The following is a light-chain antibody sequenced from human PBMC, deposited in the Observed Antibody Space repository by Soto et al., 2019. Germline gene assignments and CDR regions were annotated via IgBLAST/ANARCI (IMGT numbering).Light chain of an antibody. J-gene: IGKJ1*01. CDR2: AAS. V-gene: IGKV1-27*01. Sequence: DIQMTQSPSSLSASVGDRVTITCRASQGISNYLAWYQQKPGKVPKLLIYAASTLQSGVPSRFSGSGSGTDFTLTNSSLQPEYVATYYCQKYNGAPWTFGQGTKVEIE. CDR3: QKYNGAPWT. CDR1: QGISNY.